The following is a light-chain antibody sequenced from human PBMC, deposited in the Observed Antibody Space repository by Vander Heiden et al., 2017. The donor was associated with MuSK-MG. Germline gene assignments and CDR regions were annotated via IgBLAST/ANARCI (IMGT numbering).Light chain of an antibody. CDR3: QQANRFPLT. V-gene: IGKV1-12*01. J-gene: IGKJ5*01. CDR2: AAS. CDR1: QDSSDW. Sequence: DIQMTQSPSSLSASVGDRVAITCRASQDSSDWLAWYQQKPGKAPSLLIYAASTLQIGVPERFSGSVSGTEFTLTISSLQPEDFATYYCQQANRFPLTFGHGTRLENK.